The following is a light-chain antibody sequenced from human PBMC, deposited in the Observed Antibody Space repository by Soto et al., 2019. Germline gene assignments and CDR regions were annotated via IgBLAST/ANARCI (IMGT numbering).Light chain of an antibody. Sequence: EIVMTQSPATLSVSPGERATVSCRASQSVSINLAWYQQRPGQAPRLLIYVASTRATGTPARFSGSGSGTEFTLTISSLQSEDFAVYYCQQYNNWPWTFGQGTKVEIK. CDR2: VAS. CDR1: QSVSIN. J-gene: IGKJ1*01. CDR3: QQYNNWPWT. V-gene: IGKV3-15*01.